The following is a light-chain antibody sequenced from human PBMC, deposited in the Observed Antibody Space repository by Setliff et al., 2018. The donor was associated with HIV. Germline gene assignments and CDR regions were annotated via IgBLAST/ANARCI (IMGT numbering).Light chain of an antibody. V-gene: IGLV2-14*01. CDR3: SSYTRTNLFG. CDR2: EVF. CDR1: TSDISHYNF. J-gene: IGLJ1*01. Sequence: QSVLTQPASVSGSLGQSITVSCTGTTSDISHYNFVSWYQQHPDSAPKLLIYEVFNRPSGVSHRFSGSKSGNTASLTISGLQAEDEADYYCSSYTRTNLFGFGTGTKVTVL.